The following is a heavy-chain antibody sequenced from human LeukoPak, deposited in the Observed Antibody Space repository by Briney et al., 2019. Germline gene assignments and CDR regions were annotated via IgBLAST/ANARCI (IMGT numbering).Heavy chain of an antibody. D-gene: IGHD2-2*01. CDR2: IYYSGST. V-gene: IGHV4-39*07. CDR1: GGSISSSSYY. Sequence: PSETLSLTCTVSGGSISSSSYYWGWIRQPPGKGLGWIGSIYYSGSTYYNPSLKSRVTMSVDTSKNQFSLKLGSVTAADTAVYYCARDLVVVVPAATLDAFDIWGQGTMVTVSS. J-gene: IGHJ3*02. CDR3: ARDLVVVVPAATLDAFDI.